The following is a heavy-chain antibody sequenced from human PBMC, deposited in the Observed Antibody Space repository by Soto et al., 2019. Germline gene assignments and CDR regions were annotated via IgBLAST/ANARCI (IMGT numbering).Heavy chain of an antibody. CDR2: IYSGGST. J-gene: IGHJ6*03. CDR1: GFTVSSNY. V-gene: IGHV3-53*04. Sequence: GGSLRLSCAASGFTVSSNYMSWVRQAPGKGLERVSVIYSGGSTYYADSVKGRFTISRHNSKNTLYLQMNSLRAEDTAVYYCARAVYIPYELNYYMDVWGKGTTVTVSS. D-gene: IGHD1-20*01. CDR3: ARAVYIPYELNYYMDV.